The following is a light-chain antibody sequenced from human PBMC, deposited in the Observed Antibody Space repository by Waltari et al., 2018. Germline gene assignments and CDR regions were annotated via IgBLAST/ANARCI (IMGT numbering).Light chain of an antibody. CDR3: CSYAGSYTHVV. Sequence: QSALTPPRSVSGSPGQSVTISCPGTSSDVGGYDYVSWYQPHPGKAPKLMICDVTKRPSGVPDRFSGSKSGNTASLTISGLQAEDEADYYCCSYAGSYTHVVFGGGTKLTVL. J-gene: IGLJ2*01. CDR1: SSDVGGYDY. V-gene: IGLV2-11*01. CDR2: DVT.